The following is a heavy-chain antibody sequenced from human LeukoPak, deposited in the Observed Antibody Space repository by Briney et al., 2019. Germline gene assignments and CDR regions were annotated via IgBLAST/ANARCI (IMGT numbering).Heavy chain of an antibody. CDR2: ISGSGGST. J-gene: IGHJ6*02. CDR1: GFTFSSYA. V-gene: IGHV3-23*01. D-gene: IGHD2-2*01. Sequence: GGSLRLSCAASGFTFSSYAMSWVRQAPGKGLEWVSAISGSGGSTYYADSVKGRFTISRDNSKNTLYLQMNSLRAADTAVYYCAKALSRLIVVSPLYYYYGMDVWGQGTTVTVSS. CDR3: AKALSRLIVVSPLYYYYGMDV.